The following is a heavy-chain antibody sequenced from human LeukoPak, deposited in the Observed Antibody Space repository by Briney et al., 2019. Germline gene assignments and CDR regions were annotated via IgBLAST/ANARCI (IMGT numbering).Heavy chain of an antibody. CDR3: ARDPGSSAFDY. J-gene: IGHJ4*02. CDR1: GFTFTNYW. V-gene: IGHV3-7*01. CDR2: INQDESVR. Sequence: GGSLRLSCAASGFTFTNYWMTWVRQAPGKGLEFVANINQDESVRNYVDSVKGRFTISRDNAENSLHLQMNSLRVEDTAVYYCARDPGSSAFDYWGQGTLVTVSS. D-gene: IGHD5/OR15-5a*01.